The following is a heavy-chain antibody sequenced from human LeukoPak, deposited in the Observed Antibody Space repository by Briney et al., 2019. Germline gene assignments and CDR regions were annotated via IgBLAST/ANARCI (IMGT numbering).Heavy chain of an antibody. CDR1: GFTFSNYN. J-gene: IGHJ4*02. CDR3: ARDPVFSDSSGYYFDY. CDR2: ISGSGSGI. Sequence: GGSLRPSCAASGFTFSNYNMNWVRQAPGKGLECLAYISGSGSGIYYADSVKGRFTLSRDNAKNSLYLQMNSLRAEDTAVYYCARDPVFSDSSGYYFDYWGQGTLVTVSS. V-gene: IGHV3-48*01. D-gene: IGHD3-22*01.